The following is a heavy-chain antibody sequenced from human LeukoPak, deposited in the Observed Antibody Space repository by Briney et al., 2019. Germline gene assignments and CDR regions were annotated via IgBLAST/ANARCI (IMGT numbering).Heavy chain of an antibody. Sequence: SETLSLTCTVSGGSISSSSYYWGWIRQPPGEGLEWIGSIYYSGSTYYNPSLKSRVTISVDTSKNQFSLKLSSVTAADTAVYYCARLPSYGGNSGFDYWGQGTLVTVSS. CDR1: GGSISSSSYY. CDR2: IYYSGST. V-gene: IGHV4-39*01. CDR3: ARLPSYGGNSGFDY. J-gene: IGHJ4*02. D-gene: IGHD4-23*01.